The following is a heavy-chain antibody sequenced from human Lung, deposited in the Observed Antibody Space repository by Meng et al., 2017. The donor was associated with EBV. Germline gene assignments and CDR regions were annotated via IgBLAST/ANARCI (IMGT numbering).Heavy chain of an antibody. Sequence: VQLEESGPGLVKPLRILSLTCTVSGGSLRSGGYYWSWIRQHPGKGLEWIGYIYYSGSTYYNPSLKSLVTISVDTSKNQFSLKLSSVTAADTAVYYCARVVAGRYNWFDPWGQGTLVTVSS. V-gene: IGHV4-31*01. J-gene: IGHJ5*02. CDR2: IYYSGST. CDR1: GGSLRSGGYY. CDR3: ARVVAGRYNWFDP. D-gene: IGHD6-6*01.